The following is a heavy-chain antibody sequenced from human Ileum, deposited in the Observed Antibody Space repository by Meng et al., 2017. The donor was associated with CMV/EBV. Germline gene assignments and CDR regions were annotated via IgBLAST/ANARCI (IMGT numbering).Heavy chain of an antibody. J-gene: IGHJ4*02. CDR2: IKCDGSEK. CDR1: W. V-gene: IGHV3-52*01. CDR3: AKDYPFDY. Sequence: WMHWVCQAPEKGLEWVADIKCDGSEKYYVDSVKGRLTISRDNAKNSLFLQVNSLKAEDTAVYYCAKDYPFDYWGQGTLVTVSS. D-gene: IGHD1-26*01.